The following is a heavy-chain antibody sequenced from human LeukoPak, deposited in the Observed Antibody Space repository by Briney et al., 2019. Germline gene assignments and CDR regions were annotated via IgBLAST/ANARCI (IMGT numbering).Heavy chain of an antibody. CDR2: IYSGGST. V-gene: IGHV3-66*01. CDR3: ARDSPSRGIAVAGT. CDR1: GFTVSSNY. J-gene: IGHJ5*02. D-gene: IGHD6-19*01. Sequence: GGSLRLSCAASGFTVSSNYMSWVRQAPGKGLEWVSVIYSGGSTYYADSVKGRFAISRDNSKNTLYLQMNSLRAEDTAVYYCARDSPSRGIAVAGTWGQGTLVTVSS.